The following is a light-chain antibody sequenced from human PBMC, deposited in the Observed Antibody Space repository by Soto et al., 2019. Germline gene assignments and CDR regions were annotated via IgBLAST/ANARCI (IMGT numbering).Light chain of an antibody. CDR3: LQYHNLWA. CDR1: QNIYSN. CDR2: RAS. J-gene: IGKJ1*01. V-gene: IGKV3-15*01. Sequence: IVMSQSPATLSVSPGERATLYCRASQNIYSNVAWYQQRPGQAPRLLIYRASTRAPGIPARFSGSGSGTEFTLTISSLQSEDFTVYSCLQYHNLWAFGQGTKVDIK.